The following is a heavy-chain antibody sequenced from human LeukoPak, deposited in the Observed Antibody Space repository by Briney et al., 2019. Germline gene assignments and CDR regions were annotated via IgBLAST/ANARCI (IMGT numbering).Heavy chain of an antibody. CDR1: GFTFSDSW. CDR3: ARVARLYYYYMDV. J-gene: IGHJ6*03. D-gene: IGHD6-6*01. CDR2: IRQDGSET. V-gene: IGHV3-7*01. Sequence: GGSLRLSCAASGFTFSDSWMSWVRQAPGKGLEWVANIRQDGSETYYVDSLKGRFTISRDNAKNSLYLQMNSLRAEDTAVYYCARVARLYYYYMDVWGKGTTVTVSS.